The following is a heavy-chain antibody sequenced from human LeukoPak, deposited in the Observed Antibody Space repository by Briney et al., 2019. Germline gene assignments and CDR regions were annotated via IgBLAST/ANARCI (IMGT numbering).Heavy chain of an antibody. CDR1: GGSISSSSYY. CDR2: IYYSGST. CDR3: ARTSEVYYGSGSYYYYFDY. Sequence: PSETLSLTCTVSGGSISSSSYYWGWIRQPPGKGLEWIGSIYYSGSTYYNPSLRSRVTISVDTSKNQFSLKLSSVTAADTAVYYCARTSEVYYGSGSYYYYFDYWGQGTLVTVSS. D-gene: IGHD3-10*01. V-gene: IGHV4-39*01. J-gene: IGHJ4*02.